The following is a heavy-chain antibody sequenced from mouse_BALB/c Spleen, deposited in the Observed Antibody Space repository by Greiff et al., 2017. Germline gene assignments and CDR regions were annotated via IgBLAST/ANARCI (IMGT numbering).Heavy chain of an antibody. CDR3: TRSPYDYDVYYFDY. CDR2: IYPGNSDT. D-gene: IGHD2-4*01. Sequence: VQLQQSGTVLARPGASVKMSCKASGYTFTSYWMHWVKQRPGQGLEWIGAIYPGNSDTSYNQKFKGKAKLTAVTSTSTAYMELSSLTNEDSAVYYCTRSPYDYDVYYFDYWGQGTTLTVSS. J-gene: IGHJ2*01. CDR1: GYTFTSYW. V-gene: IGHV1-5*01.